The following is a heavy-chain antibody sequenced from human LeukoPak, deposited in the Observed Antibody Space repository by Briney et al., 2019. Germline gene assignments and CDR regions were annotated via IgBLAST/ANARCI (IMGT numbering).Heavy chain of an antibody. D-gene: IGHD2-2*01. CDR3: ARDLVVVPAADNWFDP. CDR1: GGTFSSYA. CDR2: INPSGGST. V-gene: IGHV1-46*01. Sequence: GASVKVSCKASGGTFSSYAISWVRQAPGQGLEWMGIINPSGGSTSYAQKFQGRVTMTRDTSTSTVYMELSSLRSEDTAVYYCARDLVVVPAADNWFDPWGQGTLVTVSS. J-gene: IGHJ5*02.